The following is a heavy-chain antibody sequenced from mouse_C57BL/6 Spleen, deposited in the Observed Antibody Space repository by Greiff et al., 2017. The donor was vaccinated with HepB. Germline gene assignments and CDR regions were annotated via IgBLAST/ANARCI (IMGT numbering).Heavy chain of an antibody. V-gene: IGHV1-26*01. CDR1: GYTFTDYY. J-gene: IGHJ3*01. D-gene: IGHD3-2*02. CDR3: ASGDSSGRVAFAY. Sequence: EVQLQQSGPELVKPGASVKISCKASGYTFTDYYMNWVKQSHGKSLEWIGDINPNNGGTSYNQKFKGKATLTVDKSSSTAYMELRSLTSEDSAVYYCASGDSSGRVAFAYWGQGTLVTVSA. CDR2: INPNNGGT.